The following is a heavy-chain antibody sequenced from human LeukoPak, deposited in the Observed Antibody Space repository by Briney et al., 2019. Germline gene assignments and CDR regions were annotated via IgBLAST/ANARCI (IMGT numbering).Heavy chain of an antibody. CDR1: GYTFTSYG. CDR3: ALMPDVEMASQYAFDI. V-gene: IGHV1-18*01. CDR2: ISAYNGNT. D-gene: IGHD5-24*01. J-gene: IGHJ3*02. Sequence: GASVKVSCKASGYTFTSYGISWVRQAPGQGLEWMGWISAYNGNTNYAQKLQGRVTMTTDTSTSTAYMELRSLRSEDTAVYYCALMPDVEMASQYAFDIWGQGTMVTVSS.